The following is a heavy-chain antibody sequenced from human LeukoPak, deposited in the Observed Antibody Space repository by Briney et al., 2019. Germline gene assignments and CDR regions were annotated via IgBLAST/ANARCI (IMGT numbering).Heavy chain of an antibody. D-gene: IGHD2-8*02. J-gene: IGHJ4*02. CDR2: ISYDGSNK. V-gene: IGHV3-30*03. Sequence: GGSLRLSCAASGFTFSNYAMHWVRQAPGKGLEWVAVISYDGSNKYYADSVKGRFTLSRDNSKITLYLQMNSLRAGDTSVYYCGLGYCTGATCHPYSWGQGTLVTVSS. CDR3: GLGYCTGATCHPYS. CDR1: GFTFSNYA.